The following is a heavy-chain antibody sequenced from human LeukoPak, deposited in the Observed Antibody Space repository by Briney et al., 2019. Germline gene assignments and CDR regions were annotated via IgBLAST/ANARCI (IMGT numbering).Heavy chain of an antibody. Sequence: GSLRLSCAASGFTFNSYAMSWVRQAPEKGLEWVATISGSGGGTYYADSVEGRFTISRDDSKNTLYLQMNSLRAEDMAVYYCAKDLGRYRNNYFDYWGQGTLVTVSS. CDR3: AKDLGRYRNNYFDY. D-gene: IGHD1-26*01. CDR1: GFTFNSYA. V-gene: IGHV3-23*01. J-gene: IGHJ4*02. CDR2: ISGSGGGT.